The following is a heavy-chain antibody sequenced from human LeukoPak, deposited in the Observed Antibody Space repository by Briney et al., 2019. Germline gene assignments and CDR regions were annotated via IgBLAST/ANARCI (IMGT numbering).Heavy chain of an antibody. CDR2: ISGSGGST. D-gene: IGHD2-15*01. CDR1: GFTFSSYA. J-gene: IGHJ4*02. Sequence: GGSLRPSCAASGFTFSSYAMSWVRQAPGKGLEWVSAISGSGGSTYYADSAKGRFTISRDNSKNTLYLQMNSLRAEDTAVYYCAKDTVCSGGSCYFSGYWGQGTLVTVSS. CDR3: AKDTVCSGGSCYFSGY. V-gene: IGHV3-23*01.